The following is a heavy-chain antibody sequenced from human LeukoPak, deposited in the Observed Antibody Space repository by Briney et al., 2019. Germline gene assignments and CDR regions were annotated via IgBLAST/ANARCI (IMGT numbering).Heavy chain of an antibody. D-gene: IGHD2-2*01. CDR1: GGSISSYY. J-gene: IGHJ6*03. V-gene: IGHV4-4*07. CDR2: IYTSGST. CDR3: SRQACTSTRCSYYYYMWI. Sequence: ETLCLTCTVSGGSISSYYWSWIRQPPGKGLQWVGRIYTSGSTNYNPSLKSRVTMSVDTSKNHFSLKLSSVTAADTAAYYCSRQACTSTRCSYYYYMWIWGKGTTLTTSS.